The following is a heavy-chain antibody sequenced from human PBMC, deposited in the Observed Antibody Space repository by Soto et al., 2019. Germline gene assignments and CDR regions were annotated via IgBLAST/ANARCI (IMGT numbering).Heavy chain of an antibody. D-gene: IGHD3-22*01. CDR1: GFTFSSYS. CDR2: ISSSSSTI. V-gene: IGHV3-48*02. Sequence: GGSLRLSCAASGFTFSSYSMNWVRQAPGKGLEWVSYISSSSSTIYYADSVKGRFTISRDNAKNSLYLQMNSLRDEDTVVYYCARVYHYYDSRPDDYWGQGTLVTVSS. CDR3: ARVYHYYDSRPDDY. J-gene: IGHJ4*02.